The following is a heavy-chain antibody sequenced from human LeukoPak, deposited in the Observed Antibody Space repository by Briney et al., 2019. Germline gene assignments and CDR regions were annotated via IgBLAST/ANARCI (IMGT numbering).Heavy chain of an antibody. CDR2: IASSGAYT. V-gene: IGHV3-23*01. CDR1: GFTFGSYA. CDR3: ASMFSSMGYNDASHVTYFGS. D-gene: IGHD1-14*01. J-gene: IGHJ4*02. Sequence: GGSLRLSCATSGFTFGSYAMTWVRQAPGKGLEWVSSIASSGAYTYYADSVKGRFTISRDNSKNTLFLQMNSLRVDDSATYSCASMFSSMGYNDASHVTYFGSWGQGALVTVSS.